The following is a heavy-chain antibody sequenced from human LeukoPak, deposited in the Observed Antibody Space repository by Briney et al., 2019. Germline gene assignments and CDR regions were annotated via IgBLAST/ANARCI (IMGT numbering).Heavy chain of an antibody. V-gene: IGHV1-46*01. CDR3: ARDPGSYGPSYYFDY. D-gene: IGHD5-18*01. CDR2: INASGGST. Sequence: ASVKVSCKASGYTFTTYYMHWVRQAPGRGLEWMGIINASGGSTSYAQKFQGRVTMTRDTSTSTVYMELSSQRSEDTAVYSCARDPGSYGPSYYFDYWGQGTLVTVSS. J-gene: IGHJ4*02. CDR1: GYTFTTYY.